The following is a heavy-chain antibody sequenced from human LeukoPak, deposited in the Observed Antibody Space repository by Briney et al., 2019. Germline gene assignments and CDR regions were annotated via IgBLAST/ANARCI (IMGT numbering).Heavy chain of an antibody. CDR1: GYTFTNYG. CDR3: ARDQVEKGSYYY. Sequence: ASVNVSCKASGYTFTNYGITWVRQAPGQGLEWMGWINAYNGNTNSAQKLQGRVTMTTDTSTSTAYMELRSLRSDDTAVYYCARDQVEKGSYYYWGQGTLVIVSS. CDR2: INAYNGNT. J-gene: IGHJ4*02. D-gene: IGHD1-26*01. V-gene: IGHV1-18*01.